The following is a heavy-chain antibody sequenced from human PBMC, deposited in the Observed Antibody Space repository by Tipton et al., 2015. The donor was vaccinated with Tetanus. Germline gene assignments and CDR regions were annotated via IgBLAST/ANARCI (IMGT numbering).Heavy chain of an antibody. Sequence: SLRLSCAASGFSFSDFYMSWIRHTPGKGLEWIAYISGTTRTIYYGDSVKGRFTVSRDNSKKSLNLQMNNLRGDDTAVYYCARGWGSSWYYFDYWGQGILVTVSS. D-gene: IGHD6-13*01. V-gene: IGHV3-11*01. CDR3: ARGWGSSWYYFDY. CDR2: ISGTTRTI. J-gene: IGHJ4*02. CDR1: GFSFSDFY.